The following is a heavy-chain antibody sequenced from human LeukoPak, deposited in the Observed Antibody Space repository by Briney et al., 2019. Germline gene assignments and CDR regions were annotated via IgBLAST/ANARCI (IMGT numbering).Heavy chain of an antibody. V-gene: IGHV4-4*07. Sequence: SETLSLTCTVSGGSISGYYWSWIRQPAGKGLEWIGRIYSTGSTNYNPSLKSRVTMSVDTSKNQFSLRLRSVTAVDTAVYYCARQIASAGTAGFDFWGQGALVTVSS. J-gene: IGHJ4*02. CDR2: IYSTGST. D-gene: IGHD6-13*01. CDR1: GGSISGYY. CDR3: ARQIASAGTAGFDF.